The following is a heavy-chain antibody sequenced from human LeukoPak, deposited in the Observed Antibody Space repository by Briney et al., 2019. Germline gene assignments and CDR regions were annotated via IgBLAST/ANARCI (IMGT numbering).Heavy chain of an antibody. J-gene: IGHJ5*02. CDR1: GHTFTSYY. CDR3: ARAPRLSPFDP. V-gene: IGHV1-46*01. Sequence: GASVKVSCKASGHTFTSYYMHWVRQAPGQGLEWMGIINPSGGSTSYAQKFQGRVTMTRDMSTSTVYMELSSLRSEDTAVHYCARAPRLSPFDPWGQGTLVTVSS. CDR2: INPSGGST.